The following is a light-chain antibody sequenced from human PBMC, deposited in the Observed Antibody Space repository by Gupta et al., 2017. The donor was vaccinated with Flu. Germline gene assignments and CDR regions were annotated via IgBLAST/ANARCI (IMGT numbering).Light chain of an antibody. J-gene: IGKJ2*03. V-gene: IGKV3-15*01. Sequence: PLILSVSPGEGATLSCRASQNVGSNLAWYQQKPGQAPRLLMHGASTRATGIPARFSGSGSGTEFTLTISSLQSEDFAVYFCHQYNQWPYSFGQGTNLEIK. CDR2: GAS. CDR1: QNVGSN. CDR3: HQYNQWPYS.